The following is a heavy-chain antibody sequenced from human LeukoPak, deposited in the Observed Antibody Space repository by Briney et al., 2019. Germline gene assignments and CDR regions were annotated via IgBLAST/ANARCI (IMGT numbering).Heavy chain of an antibody. V-gene: IGHV3-64*01. Sequence: PGGSLRLSCAASGFTFSSYAMHWVRQAPGKGMEYVSAISSNGGSTYYANSVKGRFTISRDNSKNTLYLQMGSLRAGDMAVYYCASPIVQYQLLNAFDIWGQGTMVTVSS. D-gene: IGHD2-2*01. CDR1: GFTFSSYA. CDR3: ASPIVQYQLLNAFDI. CDR2: ISSNGGST. J-gene: IGHJ3*02.